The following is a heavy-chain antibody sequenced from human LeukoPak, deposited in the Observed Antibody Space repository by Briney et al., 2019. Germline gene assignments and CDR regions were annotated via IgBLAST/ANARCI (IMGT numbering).Heavy chain of an antibody. CDR2: IYYTGST. D-gene: IGHD4-23*01. Sequence: SETLSLTCTVSGGSIYSYYWSWIRQPPAKGLEWIGYIYYTGSTSYNPSLRSRVSFSVDTSKNQFSLNLTSVTAADTAVYYCARCFYGGDSGFDSWGQGSLVTVSS. J-gene: IGHJ4*02. V-gene: IGHV4-59*08. CDR1: GGSIYSYY. CDR3: ARCFYGGDSGFDS.